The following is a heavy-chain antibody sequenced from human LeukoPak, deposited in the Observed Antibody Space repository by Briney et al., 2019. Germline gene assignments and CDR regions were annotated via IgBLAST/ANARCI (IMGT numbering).Heavy chain of an antibody. V-gene: IGHV1-69*13. CDR1: GGTFISYA. D-gene: IGHD5-18*01. CDR2: IIPIFGTA. CDR3: AIDGYSYGYSAY. Sequence: ASVKVSCKASGGTFISYAISWVRQAPGQGLKWMGGIIPIFGTANYAQKFQGRVTITADESTSTAYMELSSLRSEDTAVYYCAIDGYSYGYSAYWGQGTLVTVSS. J-gene: IGHJ4*02.